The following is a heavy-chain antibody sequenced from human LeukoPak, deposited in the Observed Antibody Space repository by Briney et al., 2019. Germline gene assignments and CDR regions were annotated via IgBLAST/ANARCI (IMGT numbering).Heavy chain of an antibody. CDR2: IIPILDLT. CDR1: GGTLSSYP. V-gene: IGHV1-69*04. D-gene: IGHD4-23*01. J-gene: IGHJ5*02. Sequence: SVKVSCKASGGTLSSYPVSWVRQAPGQGLELMGRIIPILDLTNYAQRFQGRVTITADTSTSTVYMELNSLRAEDTAVYYCAKDARTNGGNSGFDPWGQGTLVTVSS. CDR3: AKDARTNGGNSGFDP.